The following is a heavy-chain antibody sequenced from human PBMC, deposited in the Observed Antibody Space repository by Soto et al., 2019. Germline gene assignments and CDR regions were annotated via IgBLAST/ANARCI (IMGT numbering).Heavy chain of an antibody. CDR2: ISAYSGKT. V-gene: IGHV1-18*01. CDR3: ARDNSGDFWSGYSHYYFDY. D-gene: IGHD3-3*01. Sequence: SVKVSCKTSGYTLTSYGINWVRQAPGQRLEWMGWISAYSGKTNYAQKFQGRLTMTTDTSTSTAYMELRSLRSDDTALYYCARDNSGDFWSGYSHYYFDYWGQGTLVTVSS. CDR1: GYTLTSYG. J-gene: IGHJ4*02.